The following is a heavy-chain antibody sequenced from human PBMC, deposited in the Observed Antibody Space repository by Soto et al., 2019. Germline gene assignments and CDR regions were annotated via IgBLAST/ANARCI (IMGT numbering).Heavy chain of an antibody. CDR2: ITTYNNNP. D-gene: IGHD5-18*01. Sequence: GASVKVSCKSSGYTFFNYAISCVRQAPGQGLEWMGWITTYNNNPHYPQKFQDRITMTTDTSTSTAYMELRSLRAEDTAVYYCARDQPGYSYGYGLGYWGQGTLVTVSS. J-gene: IGHJ4*02. CDR3: ARDQPGYSYGYGLGY. V-gene: IGHV1-18*01. CDR1: GYTFFNYA.